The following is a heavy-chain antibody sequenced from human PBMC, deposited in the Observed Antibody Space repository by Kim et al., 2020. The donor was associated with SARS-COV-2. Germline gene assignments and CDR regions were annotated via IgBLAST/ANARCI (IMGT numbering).Heavy chain of an antibody. D-gene: IGHD2-21*02. CDR1: GGTFSSYA. CDR2: IIPIFGTA. Sequence: SVKVSCKASGGTFSSYAISWVRQAPGQGLEWMGGIIPIFGTANYAQKFQGRVTITADESTSTAYMELSSLRSEDTAVYYCARGSGGGDCWGCVDYWGQGTLVTVSS. V-gene: IGHV1-69*13. J-gene: IGHJ4*02. CDR3: ARGSGGGDCWGCVDY.